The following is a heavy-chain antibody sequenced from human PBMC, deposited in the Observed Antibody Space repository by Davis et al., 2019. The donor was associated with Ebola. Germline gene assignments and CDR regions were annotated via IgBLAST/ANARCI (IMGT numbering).Heavy chain of an antibody. Sequence: GGSLRLSCAASGFTFSSYGMHWVRQAPGKGLEWVAVISYDGSNKYYADSVKGRFTISRDNSKNTLYLQMNSLRAEDTAVYYCARDTLEMATILNYYYGMDVWGQGTTVTVSS. D-gene: IGHD5-24*01. CDR3: ARDTLEMATILNYYYGMDV. CDR1: GFTFSSYG. CDR2: ISYDGSNK. J-gene: IGHJ6*02. V-gene: IGHV3-30*03.